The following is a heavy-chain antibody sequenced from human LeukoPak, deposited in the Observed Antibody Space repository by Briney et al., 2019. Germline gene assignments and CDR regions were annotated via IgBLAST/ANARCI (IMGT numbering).Heavy chain of an antibody. D-gene: IGHD3-9*01. V-gene: IGHV4-39*01. Sequence: SETLSLTCTLSGGSLTTNTFYWGWIRQSPGKGLEWIGTVYYTGITHYNPSFKSRITISVDTSKNHFSLNLTSVTAADTAVYFCARHGILTDHSIRYWGQGLLVTASS. CDR3: ARHGILTDHSIRY. CDR1: GGSLTTNTFY. J-gene: IGHJ4*02. CDR2: VYYTGIT.